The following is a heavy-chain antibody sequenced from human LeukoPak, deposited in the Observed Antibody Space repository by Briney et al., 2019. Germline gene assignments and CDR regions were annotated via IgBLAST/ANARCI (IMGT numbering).Heavy chain of an antibody. CDR1: GYTFTSFG. D-gene: IGHD4-17*01. CDR2: ISTYNGNT. Sequence: ASVKVSCKASGYTFTSFGISWVRQAPGQGLEWMGWISTYNGNTNYAQKLQGRVTMTTDTSTTTAYMELRSLRSDDTAVYYCARPHHSYGDYDYWGQGTLVTVSS. CDR3: ARPHHSYGDYDY. V-gene: IGHV1-18*04. J-gene: IGHJ4*02.